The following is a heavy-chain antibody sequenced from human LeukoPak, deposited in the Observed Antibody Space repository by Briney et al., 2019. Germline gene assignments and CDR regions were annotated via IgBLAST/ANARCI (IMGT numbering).Heavy chain of an antibody. D-gene: IGHD3-10*01. V-gene: IGHV4-39*07. Sequence: SETLSLTCTVSGGSISSSSYYWGWIRQPPGKGLEWIGSIYYSGSTYYNPSLKSRVTISVDTSKNQFSLKLSSVTAADTAVYYCARGVENAPGTWWGQGTLVTVSS. CDR3: ARGVENAPGTW. J-gene: IGHJ4*02. CDR1: GGSISSSSYY. CDR2: IYYSGST.